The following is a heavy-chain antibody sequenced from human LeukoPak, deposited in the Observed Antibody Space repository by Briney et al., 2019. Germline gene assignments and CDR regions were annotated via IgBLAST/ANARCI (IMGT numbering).Heavy chain of an antibody. V-gene: IGHV1-69*04. CDR2: IIPVYDEA. CDR1: GGTFNNYA. Sequence: SVKVSCKSSGGTFNNYAISWVRQAPGQGLEWMGRIIPVYDEANYAPKFQDRVAITADKSTTTAYLEVISLRSEDTALYYCARRTDRVDDTFDIWGQGTVVTVSS. J-gene: IGHJ3*02. CDR3: ARRTDRVDDTFDI. D-gene: IGHD3/OR15-3a*01.